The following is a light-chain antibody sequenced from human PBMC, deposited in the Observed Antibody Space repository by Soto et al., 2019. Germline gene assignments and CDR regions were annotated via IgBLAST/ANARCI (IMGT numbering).Light chain of an antibody. CDR3: QSYDSSGYV. CDR2: EDN. CDR1: SGSIASNY. V-gene: IGLV6-57*04. Sequence: NFMLTQPHSVSEYPGKTVTISCTRSSGSIASNYVQWYQQRPGSAPTTVIYEDNQRPSGVPDRFSGSIDSSSNSASLTISGLKTEDEADYYCQSYDSSGYVFGTGTKLTVL. J-gene: IGLJ1*01.